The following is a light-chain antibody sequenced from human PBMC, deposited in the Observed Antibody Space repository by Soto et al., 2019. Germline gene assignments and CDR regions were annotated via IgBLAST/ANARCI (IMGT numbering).Light chain of an antibody. J-gene: IGKJ5*01. CDR3: QHYSNSQST. CDR1: QSVRSNY. Sequence: EIVLTQSPCTLSLSPGERATLSCRASQSVRSNYLAWYQQKPGQAPSLLIYGASSRATGIPDLCSGSGSGTVFTITISRLPDEFFAFYYYQHYSNSQSTFGQGTRLEIK. CDR2: GAS. V-gene: IGKV3-20*01.